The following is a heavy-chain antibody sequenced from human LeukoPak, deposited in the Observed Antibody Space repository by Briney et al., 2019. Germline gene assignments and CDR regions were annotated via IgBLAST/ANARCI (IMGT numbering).Heavy chain of an antibody. D-gene: IGHD5-12*01. J-gene: IGHJ4*02. Sequence: ASVKVSCKASGYTFTSYYMHWVRQAPGQGLEWMGIINPSGGSTSYAQKFQGRVTMTRGMSTSTVYMELSSLRSEDTAVYYCARYSGWSYFDYWGQGTLVTVSS. CDR3: ARYSGWSYFDY. CDR1: GYTFTSYY. CDR2: INPSGGST. V-gene: IGHV1-46*01.